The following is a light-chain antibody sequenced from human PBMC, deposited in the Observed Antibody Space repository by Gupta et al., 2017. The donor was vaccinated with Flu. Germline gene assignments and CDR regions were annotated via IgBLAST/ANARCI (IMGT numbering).Light chain of an antibody. J-gene: IGKJ1*01. CDR1: QGISSY. CDR3: QQDDSYPMT. V-gene: IGKV1-8*01. Sequence: AIRMTQSPSSFSASTGDRVTITCRASQGISSYLAWYQQKPGKAPKLLIYAASTLQSGVPSRFSGSGSGTDFTLTISCLQSEDFATYYCQQDDSYPMTFGQGTQVDIK. CDR2: AAS.